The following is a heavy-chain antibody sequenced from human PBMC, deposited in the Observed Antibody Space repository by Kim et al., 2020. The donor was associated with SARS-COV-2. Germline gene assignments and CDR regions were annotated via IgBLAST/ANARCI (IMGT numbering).Heavy chain of an antibody. Sequence: ASVKVSCKASGYTFTSYAMHWVRQAPGQRLEWMGWINTGTGNTKYSQKFQGRVTITRDTSASTAYMQLSSLRSEDTAVYYCAREGGFGSSWLTFDYWGQGSLVTVSS. CDR3: AREGGFGSSWLTFDY. J-gene: IGHJ4*02. D-gene: IGHD6-13*01. CDR2: INTGTGNT. V-gene: IGHV1-3*04. CDR1: GYTFTSYA.